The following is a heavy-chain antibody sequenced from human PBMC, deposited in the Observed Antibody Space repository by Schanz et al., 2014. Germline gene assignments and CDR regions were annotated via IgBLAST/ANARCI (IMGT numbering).Heavy chain of an antibody. D-gene: IGHD5-18*01. J-gene: IGHJ3*02. V-gene: IGHV3-21*01. CDR1: GFAFSSYG. CDR2: ISYGTSYI. CDR3: ARVALPGYSSPRDAFDI. Sequence: EVQLVESGGGLVQPGGSLRLSCLASGFAFSSYGMNWVRQAPGKGLEWVSSISYGTSYIYYAESVKGRFTISRDNAKNSLYLQMNGLRAEDTAVYYCARVALPGYSSPRDAFDIWGQGTMVTVSS.